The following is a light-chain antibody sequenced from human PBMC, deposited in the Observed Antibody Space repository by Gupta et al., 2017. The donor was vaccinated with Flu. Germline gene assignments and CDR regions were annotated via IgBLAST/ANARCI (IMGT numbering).Light chain of an antibody. J-gene: IGKJ1*01. CDR3: QQYDSLPT. Sequence: SPSSMSASVGDGVTITCQASQEISNHLNWYQQKPGKAPKLLIYDASKLETGVPSRFSGSRSGTDFSFTITSLQAEDIGTYYCQQYDSLPTFGHGTKVEIK. CDR1: QEISNH. CDR2: DAS. V-gene: IGKV1-33*01.